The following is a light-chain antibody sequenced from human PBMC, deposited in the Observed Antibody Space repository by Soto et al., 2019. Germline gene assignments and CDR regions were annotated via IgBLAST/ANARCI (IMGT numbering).Light chain of an antibody. CDR3: HQYGSSAWT. CDR2: GAS. Sequence: EIVLTQSPCTLSLSPGERATLSCRASQSVSRSYLDWYQQKPGQAPRLLIYGASSRATGIPERFSGSGSGTDFTLTISRLEPEDFEVYYCHQYGSSAWTFGQGTKVDIK. V-gene: IGKV3-20*01. CDR1: QSVSRSY. J-gene: IGKJ1*01.